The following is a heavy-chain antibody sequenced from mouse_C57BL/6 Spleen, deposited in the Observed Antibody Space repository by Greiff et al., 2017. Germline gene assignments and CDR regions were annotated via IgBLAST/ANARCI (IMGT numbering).Heavy chain of an antibody. CDR3: ARDYYGSSHYAMDY. CDR1: GFTFSDYY. Sequence: EVKLMESGGGLVQPGGSLKLSCAASGFTFSDYYMYWVRQTPEKRLEWVAYISNGGGSTYYPDTVKGRFTISRDNAKNTLYLQMSRLKSEDTAMYYCARDYYGSSHYAMDYWGQGTSVTVSS. CDR2: ISNGGGST. V-gene: IGHV5-12*01. J-gene: IGHJ4*01. D-gene: IGHD1-1*01.